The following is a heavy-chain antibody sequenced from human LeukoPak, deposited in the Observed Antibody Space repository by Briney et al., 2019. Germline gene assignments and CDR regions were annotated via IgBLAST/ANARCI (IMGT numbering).Heavy chain of an antibody. CDR3: ARDGSGQSYYYYMDV. D-gene: IGHD3-10*01. CDR2: INPNSGGT. V-gene: IGHV1-2*02. Sequence: ASVKVSCKASGYTFTGYYMHWVRQAPGQGLEWMGWINPNSGGTNYAQKFQGRVTMTGDTSISTAYMELSRLRSDDTAVYYCARDGSGQSYYYYMDVWGKGTTVTVSS. CDR1: GYTFTGYY. J-gene: IGHJ6*03.